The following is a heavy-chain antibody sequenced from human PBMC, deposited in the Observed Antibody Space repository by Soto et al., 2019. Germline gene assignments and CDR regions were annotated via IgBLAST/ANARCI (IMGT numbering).Heavy chain of an antibody. J-gene: IGHJ4*02. CDR3: AHRVLRTVFGLVTTTAIYFDF. V-gene: IGHV2-5*02. CDR2: IYWDDDK. CDR1: GFSLTTSGVG. D-gene: IGHD3-3*01. Sequence: QITLNESGPTVVRPTETLTLTCRFSGFSLTTSGVGVGWIRQSPGKAPEWLALIYWDDDKRYSASLKSRLTFTKDTSKYQVVLTVSDLDPTDTATYYCAHRVLRTVFGLVTTTAIYFDFWGQGTPVAVSS.